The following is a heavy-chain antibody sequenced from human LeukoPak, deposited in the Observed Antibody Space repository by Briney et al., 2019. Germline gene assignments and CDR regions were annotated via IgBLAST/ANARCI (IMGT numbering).Heavy chain of an antibody. D-gene: IGHD3-10*01. CDR3: AKVLWFGELRDAFDV. J-gene: IGHJ3*01. CDR1: GFTFSTYG. Sequence: GGSLRLSCAASGFTFSTYGMSWVRQAPGQGVECVSAMSGSGGTTYYADSVKGRFTIPRDNSMNTLYLQMNSLRAEDTAVYDCAKVLWFGELRDAFDVWGQGTMVSVSS. V-gene: IGHV3-23*01. CDR2: MSGSGGTT.